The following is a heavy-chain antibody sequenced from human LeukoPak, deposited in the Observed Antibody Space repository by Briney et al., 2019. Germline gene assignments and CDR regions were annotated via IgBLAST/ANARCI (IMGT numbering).Heavy chain of an antibody. CDR1: GGSISSSSYY. Sequence: SETLSLTCTVSGGSISSSSYYWGWIRQPPGKGLEWIGYIYYSGSTYYNPSLKSRVTMSVDTSKNQFSLKLTSVTAADTAVYYCARGFGSYLRYYFDYWGQGTLVTVSS. CDR3: ARGFGSYLRYYFDY. J-gene: IGHJ4*02. CDR2: IYYSGST. D-gene: IGHD1-26*01. V-gene: IGHV4-39*01.